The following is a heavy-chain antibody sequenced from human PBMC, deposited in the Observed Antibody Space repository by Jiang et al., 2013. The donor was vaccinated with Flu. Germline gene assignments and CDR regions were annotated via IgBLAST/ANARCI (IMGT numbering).Heavy chain of an antibody. CDR1: GGSISSGSYY. J-gene: IGHJ4*02. V-gene: IGHV4-61*02. CDR3: ARDGYEGLADY. D-gene: IGHD6-13*01. CDR2: IYTSGST. Sequence: GSGLVKPSQTLSLTCTVSGGSISSGSYYWSWIRQPAGKGLEWIGRIYTSGSTNYNPSLKSRVTISVDTSKNQFSLKLSSVTAADTAVYYCARDGYEGLADYWGQGTLVTVSS.